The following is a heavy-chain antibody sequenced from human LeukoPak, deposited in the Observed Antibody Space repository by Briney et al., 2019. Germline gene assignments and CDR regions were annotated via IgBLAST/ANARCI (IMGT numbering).Heavy chain of an antibody. Sequence: ASVKVSCKASGYTFTGYYMYWVRQAPGQGLEWMGWINPNSGGTNYQGRVTMTRDTSISTAYMELSRLRSDDTAVYYCARDQGGYRLNFIDPWGQGTLVTVSS. CDR3: ARDQGGYRLNFIDP. D-gene: IGHD6-19*01. CDR2: INPNSGGT. J-gene: IGHJ5*02. V-gene: IGHV1-2*02. CDR1: GYTFTGYY.